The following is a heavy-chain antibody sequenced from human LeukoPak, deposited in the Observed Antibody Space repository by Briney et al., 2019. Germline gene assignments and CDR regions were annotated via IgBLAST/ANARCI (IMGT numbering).Heavy chain of an antibody. J-gene: IGHJ4*02. CDR2: INIDGSNT. CDR1: GFPFSSYW. Sequence: GGSLRLSCAASGFPFSSYWMHWVRQAPGKGLVWASRINIDGSNTNYADSVKGRFTISRDNAKNTLYLQMDSLRAEDTAVYYCARSLGRAYDYWGQGTLVTVPS. D-gene: IGHD3-16*01. CDR3: ARSLGRAYDY. V-gene: IGHV3-74*01.